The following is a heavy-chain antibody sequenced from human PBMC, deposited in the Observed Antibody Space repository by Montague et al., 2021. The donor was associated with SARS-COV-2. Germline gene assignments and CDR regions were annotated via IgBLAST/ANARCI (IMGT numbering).Heavy chain of an antibody. CDR2: IYYSGST. V-gene: IGHV4-39*01. CDR1: GGSISSRSHY. J-gene: IGHJ5*02. D-gene: IGHD2-8*01. Sequence: SETLSLTCTVSGGSISSRSHYWGWIRQPPGKGLEWIGSIYYSGSTYYNPSLKSRVTISVDTSKNQFSLKLSSVTAADTAVYYCARLWGSDIVLMVYAIKGWFDPGAREPWSPSPQ. CDR3: ARLWGSDIVLMVYAIKGWFDP.